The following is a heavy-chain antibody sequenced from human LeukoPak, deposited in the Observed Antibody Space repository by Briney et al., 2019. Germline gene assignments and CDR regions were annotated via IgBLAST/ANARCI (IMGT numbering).Heavy chain of an antibody. CDR1: GFTFGNAW. V-gene: IGHV3-15*01. D-gene: IGHD1-26*01. CDR2: IKSKTDGETR. CDR3: TTDSGYSGSNFDY. J-gene: IGHJ4*02. Sequence: PGGSLRLSCAASGFTFGNAWMSWVRQAPGKGLEWVGRIKSKTDGETRDYAAPVKGRFTISRDDSTNTLYLQMNSLKTEDTAVYYCTTDSGYSGSNFDYWGQGTLVTVSS.